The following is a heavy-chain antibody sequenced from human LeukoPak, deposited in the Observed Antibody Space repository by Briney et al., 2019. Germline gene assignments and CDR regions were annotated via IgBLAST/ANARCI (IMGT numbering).Heavy chain of an antibody. J-gene: IGHJ4*02. D-gene: IGHD3-9*01. CDR2: IYYSGTT. Sequence: PSETLSLTCSVSGGSINSNSHHWDWIRQAPGKGLEWIGNIYYSGTTSYNPSLKSRVTISVDTSKNQFSLILSSVTAADTAVYYCARRGDILTDYAFDYWGQGTLVTVSS. CDR3: ARRGDILTDYAFDY. CDR1: GGSINSNSHH. V-gene: IGHV4-39*01.